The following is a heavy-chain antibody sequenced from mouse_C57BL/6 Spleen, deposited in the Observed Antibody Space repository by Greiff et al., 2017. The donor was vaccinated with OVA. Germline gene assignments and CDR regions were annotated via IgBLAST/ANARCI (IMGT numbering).Heavy chain of an antibody. Sequence: EVQGVESGGGLVKPGGSLKLSCAASGFTFSSYAMSWVRQTPEKRLEWVATISDGGSYTYYPDNVKGRFTISRDNAKNNLYLQMSHLKSEDTAMYYCAREGYLAYWGQGTLVTVSA. V-gene: IGHV5-4*01. D-gene: IGHD3-1*01. CDR2: ISDGGSYT. CDR3: AREGYLAY. J-gene: IGHJ3*01. CDR1: GFTFSSYA.